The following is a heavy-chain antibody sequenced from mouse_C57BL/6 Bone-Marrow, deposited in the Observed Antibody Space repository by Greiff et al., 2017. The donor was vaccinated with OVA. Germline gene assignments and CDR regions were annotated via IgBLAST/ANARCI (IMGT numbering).Heavy chain of an antibody. D-gene: IGHD2-3*01. Sequence: EVHLVESGGDLVKPGGSLKLSCAASGFTFSSYGMSWVRQTPDKRLEWVATISSGGSYTYYPDSVKGRFTISRDNAKNTLYLQMSSLKSEDAAMYYCARDDGYYVAYWGQGTLVTVSA. CDR3: ARDDGYYVAY. CDR1: GFTFSSYG. J-gene: IGHJ3*01. CDR2: ISSGGSYT. V-gene: IGHV5-6*01.